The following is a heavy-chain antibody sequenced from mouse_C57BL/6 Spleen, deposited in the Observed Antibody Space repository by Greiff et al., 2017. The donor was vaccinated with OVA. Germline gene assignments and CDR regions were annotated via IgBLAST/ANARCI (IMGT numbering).Heavy chain of an antibody. CDR3: ARWGLLGAY. D-gene: IGHD2-10*01. Sequence: VQLQQSGPELVKPGASVKISCKASGYSFTGYYMNWVKQSPEKSLEWIGEINPSTGGTTYNQKFKAKATLTVDKSSSTAYMQLKSLTSEDSAVYYCARWGLLGAYWGQGTLVTVSA. CDR2: INPSTGGT. V-gene: IGHV1-42*01. CDR1: GYSFTGYY. J-gene: IGHJ3*01.